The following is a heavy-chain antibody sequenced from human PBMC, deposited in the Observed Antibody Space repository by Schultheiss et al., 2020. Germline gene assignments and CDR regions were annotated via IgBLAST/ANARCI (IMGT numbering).Heavy chain of an antibody. D-gene: IGHD6-13*01. CDR2: INSDGSST. CDR3: ARDGGIAYDMDV. J-gene: IGHJ6*02. Sequence: ESLKISCAASGFTFSSYWMHWVRQAPGKGLVWVSRINSDGSSTSYADSVKGRFTISRDNAKNSLYLQMNSLRAEDTAVYYCARDGGIAYDMDVWGQGTTVTVSS. CDR1: GFTFSSYW. V-gene: IGHV3-74*01.